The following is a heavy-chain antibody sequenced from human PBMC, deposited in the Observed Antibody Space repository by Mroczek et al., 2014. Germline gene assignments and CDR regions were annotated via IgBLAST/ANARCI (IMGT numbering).Heavy chain of an antibody. CDR3: ASAQGAVAAVVWFDP. D-gene: IGHD6-19*01. CDR2: IYYSGST. Sequence: QVQLQQWGPGLVKPSETLSLTCTVSGGSISSSSYYWGWIRQPPGKGLEWIGSIYYSGSTYYNPSLKSRVTISVDTSKNQFSLKLSSVTAADTAVYYCASAQGAVAAVVWFDPWGPGEPLVTVSS. V-gene: IGHV4-39*01. J-gene: IGHJ5*02. CDR1: GGSISSSSYY.